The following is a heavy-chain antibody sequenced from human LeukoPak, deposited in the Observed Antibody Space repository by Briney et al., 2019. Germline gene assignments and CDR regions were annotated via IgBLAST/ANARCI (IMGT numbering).Heavy chain of an antibody. D-gene: IGHD2-2*01. Sequence: GRSLRLSCAASGFTFSSYGMHRVRQAPGTGLEWVAVISYDGSNKYYADSVKSGFTISRDNSKNTRYLQMNSLRAEDTAVYYCAKDLSASVFDYWGQGTLVTVSS. J-gene: IGHJ4*02. CDR1: GFTFSSYG. CDR3: AKDLSASVFDY. V-gene: IGHV3-30*18. CDR2: ISYDGSNK.